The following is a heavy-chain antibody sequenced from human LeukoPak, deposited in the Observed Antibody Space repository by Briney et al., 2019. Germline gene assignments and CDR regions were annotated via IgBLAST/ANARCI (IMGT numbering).Heavy chain of an antibody. V-gene: IGHV1-2*06. CDR2: INPNSGGT. CDR1: GYTFTGYY. D-gene: IGHD2-8*01. J-gene: IGHJ4*02. Sequence: ASVKVSCKASGYTFTGYYMHWVRQAPGQGLEWMGRINPNSGGTNYAQKFQGRVTMTRDTSISTAYMELSRLRSDDTAVYYCARVGYCTNGVCSDFDYWGQETLVTVSS. CDR3: ARVGYCTNGVCSDFDY.